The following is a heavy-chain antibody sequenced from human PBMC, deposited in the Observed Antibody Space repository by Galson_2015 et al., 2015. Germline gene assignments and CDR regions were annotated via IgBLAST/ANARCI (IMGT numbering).Heavy chain of an antibody. J-gene: IGHJ4*02. Sequence: SLRLSCAASGFSFSNYWPNWVRQAPGKRLEWVATIKHDGRDKYYVDSVKGRFTISRDNAANLMYLQMNGLRAGDSAVYYCVAGIGWLPDYWGQGTRVTVSS. CDR1: GFSFSNYW. CDR3: VAGIGWLPDY. CDR2: IKHDGRDK. V-gene: IGHV3-7*01. D-gene: IGHD6-19*01.